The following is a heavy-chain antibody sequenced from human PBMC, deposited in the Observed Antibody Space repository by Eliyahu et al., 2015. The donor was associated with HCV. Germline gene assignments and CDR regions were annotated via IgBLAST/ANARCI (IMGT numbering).Heavy chain of an antibody. V-gene: IGHV3-11*06. CDR3: ARVGIVGATHVDY. CDR1: GFXFSDYY. CDR2: ISSSSSYT. Sequence: QVQLVESGGGLVKPGGSLRLSCAASGFXFSDYYMSWIRQAPGKGLGWVSYISSSSSYTNYADSVKGRFTISRDNAKNSLYLQMNSLRAEDTAVYYCARVGIVGATHVDYWGQGTLVTVSS. D-gene: IGHD1-26*01. J-gene: IGHJ4*02.